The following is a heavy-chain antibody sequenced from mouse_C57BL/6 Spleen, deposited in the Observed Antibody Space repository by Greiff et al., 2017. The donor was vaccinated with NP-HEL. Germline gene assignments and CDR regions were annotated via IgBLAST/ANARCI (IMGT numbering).Heavy chain of an antibody. Sequence: VQRVESGAELMKPGASVKLSCKATGYTFTGYWIEWVKQRPGHGLEWIGEILPGSGSTNYNEKFKGKATFTADTSSNTAYMQLSSLTTEDSAIYYCARSITTVVARYWYFDVWGTGTTVTVSS. CDR3: ARSITTVVARYWYFDV. CDR2: ILPGSGST. CDR1: GYTFTGYW. J-gene: IGHJ1*03. D-gene: IGHD1-1*01. V-gene: IGHV1-9*01.